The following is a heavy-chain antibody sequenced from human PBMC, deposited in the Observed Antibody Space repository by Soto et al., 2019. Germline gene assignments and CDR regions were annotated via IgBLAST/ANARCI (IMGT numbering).Heavy chain of an antibody. V-gene: IGHV3-23*01. D-gene: IGHD4-17*01. J-gene: IGHJ4*02. CDR2: ISGSGGST. CDR3: ARVSKNLYYGDFYYFDY. CDR1: GFTFSSYA. Sequence: GGSLRLSCAASGFTFSSYAMSWVRQAPGKGLEWVSAISGSGGSTYYADSVKGRFTISRDNSKNTLYLQMNSLRAEDTAVYYCARVSKNLYYGDFYYFDYWGQGTLVTVSS.